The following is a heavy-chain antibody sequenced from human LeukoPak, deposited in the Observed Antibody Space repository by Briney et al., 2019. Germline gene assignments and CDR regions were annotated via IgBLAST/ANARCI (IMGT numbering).Heavy chain of an antibody. CDR1: GYNFNDYY. D-gene: IGHD5-24*01. CDR2: INPNSGGT. J-gene: IGHJ4*02. CDR3: ARIGYNHYFDC. Sequence: ASVKVSCKASGYNFNDYYLHWVRQAPGQGLEWMGWINPNSGGTNYAQTFQGRVTMTRDTSITTAYMELSRLRSDDTAVYYCARIGYNHYFDCWGQGTLVTV. V-gene: IGHV1-2*02.